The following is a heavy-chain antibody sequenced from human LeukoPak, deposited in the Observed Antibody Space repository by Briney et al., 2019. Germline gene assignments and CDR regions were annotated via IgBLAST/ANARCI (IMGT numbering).Heavy chain of an antibody. J-gene: IGHJ4*02. Sequence: PGGSLRLSCAASGFTFSSYGMHWVRQAPGKGLEWVAVISYDGSNKYYADSVKGRFTISRDNSKNTLYLQMNSLRAEDTAVYYCASFSTGTKFDYWGQGTLVTVSS. D-gene: IGHD1/OR15-1a*01. CDR2: ISYDGSNK. V-gene: IGHV3-30*03. CDR1: GFTFSSYG. CDR3: ASFSTGTKFDY.